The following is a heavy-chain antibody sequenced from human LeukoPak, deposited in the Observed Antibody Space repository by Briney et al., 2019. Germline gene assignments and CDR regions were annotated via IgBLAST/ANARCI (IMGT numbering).Heavy chain of an antibody. CDR2: IYHSGST. Sequence: SETLSLTCTVSGGSGSSSYWIWIRQPPGKGLEWIGYIYHSGSTSYNPSLKSRVTMSLDTSKKQFSLRLSSVTAADTAVYYCARGATAWVHFDSWGQGTLVTVSS. V-gene: IGHV4-59*02. CDR3: ARGATAWVHFDS. J-gene: IGHJ4*02. CDR1: GGSGSSSY. D-gene: IGHD1-26*01.